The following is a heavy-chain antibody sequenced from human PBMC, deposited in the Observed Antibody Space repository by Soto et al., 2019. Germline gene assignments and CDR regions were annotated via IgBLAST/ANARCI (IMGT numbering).Heavy chain of an antibody. CDR3: AKDSFGGYCSGGSCYAFDY. J-gene: IGHJ4*02. D-gene: IGHD2-15*01. CDR2: ISYDGSNK. Sequence: QVQLVESGGGVVQPGRSLRLSCAASGFTFSSYGMHCVRQAPGKGLEWVAVISYDGSNKYYADSVKGRFTISRDNSKNTLYRQMNSLRAEDTAVYYCAKDSFGGYCSGGSCYAFDYWGQGTLVTVSS. V-gene: IGHV3-30*18. CDR1: GFTFSSYG.